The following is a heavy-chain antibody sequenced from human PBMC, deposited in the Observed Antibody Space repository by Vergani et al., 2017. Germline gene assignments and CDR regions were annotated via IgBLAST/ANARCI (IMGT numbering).Heavy chain of an antibody. CDR1: GYTFTDYY. V-gene: IGHV1-69-2*01. D-gene: IGHD4-17*01. CDR3: ARVTVTTLRGYYYYYGMDV. Sequence: EVQLVQSGAEVKKPGATVKISCKVSGYTFTDYYMHWVQQAPGKGLEWMGLVDPEDGETIYAEKFQGRVTITADTSTDTAYMELSSLRSEDTAVYYCARVTVTTLRGYYYYYGMDVWGQGTTVTVSS. CDR2: VDPEDGET. J-gene: IGHJ6*02.